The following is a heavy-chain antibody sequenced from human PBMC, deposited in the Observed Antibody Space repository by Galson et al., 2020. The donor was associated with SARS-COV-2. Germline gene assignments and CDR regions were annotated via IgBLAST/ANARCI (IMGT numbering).Heavy chain of an antibody. CDR3: AHKPPGGPVADAFDV. Sequence: KMSRPTLVKPTQTLTLTCNFSGFSLSNTGVGVGWIRQPPGQALEWLALIYWDDDKRYTPSLKSRLTLTTDTSKNQVVLTMSNMDPVDTGTYYCAHKPPGGPVADAFDVWGRGTMVTVSS. J-gene: IGHJ3*01. V-gene: IGHV2-5*02. CDR2: IYWDDDK. D-gene: IGHD3-10*01. CDR1: GFSLSNTGVG.